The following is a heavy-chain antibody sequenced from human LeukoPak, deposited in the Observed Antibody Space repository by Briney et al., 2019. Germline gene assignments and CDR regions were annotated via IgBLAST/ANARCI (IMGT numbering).Heavy chain of an antibody. CDR2: ISSSGSTI. Sequence: TGGSLRLSCAASGFTFSDYYMSWIRQAPGKGLEWVSYISSSGSTIYYADSVKGRFTISRDNARRSLYLQMNSLRVEDTAMYYCVSSLHGFSYGPGYWGQGTLVIVSS. D-gene: IGHD3-10*01. V-gene: IGHV3-11*04. CDR1: GFTFSDYY. J-gene: IGHJ4*02. CDR3: VSSLHGFSYGPGY.